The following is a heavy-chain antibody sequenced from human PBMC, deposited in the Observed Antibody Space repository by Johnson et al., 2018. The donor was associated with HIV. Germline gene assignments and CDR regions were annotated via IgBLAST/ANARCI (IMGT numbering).Heavy chain of an antibody. CDR2: ISGSGGST. D-gene: IGHD5-18*01. Sequence: VQLVESGGGVVQPGGSLRLSCAASGFTVSSNYMTWVRQAPGKGLEWVSVISGSGGSTYYADSVKGRFTISRDNSKNTLYLQMNSLRAEDTAVYYCAKNTAMVGDAFDIWGQGTMVTVSS. J-gene: IGHJ3*02. CDR1: GFTVSSNY. V-gene: IGHV3-23*04. CDR3: AKNTAMVGDAFDI.